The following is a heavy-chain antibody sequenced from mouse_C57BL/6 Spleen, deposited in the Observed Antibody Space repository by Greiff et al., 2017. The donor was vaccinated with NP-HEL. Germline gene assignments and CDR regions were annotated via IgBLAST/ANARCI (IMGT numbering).Heavy chain of an antibody. V-gene: IGHV1-82*01. J-gene: IGHJ3*01. CDR1: GYAFSSSW. CDR3: ARTWEGAY. D-gene: IGHD4-1*01. CDR2: IYPGDGDT. Sequence: VQLQQSGPELVKPGASVKISCKASGYAFSSSWMNWVQQRPGKGLEWIGRIYPGDGDTNYNGKFKGKATLTADKSSSTAYMQLSSLTSEDSAVYFCARTWEGAYWGQGTLVTVSA.